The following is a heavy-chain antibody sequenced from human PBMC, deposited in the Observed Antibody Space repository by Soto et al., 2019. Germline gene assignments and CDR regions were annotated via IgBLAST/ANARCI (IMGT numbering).Heavy chain of an antibody. D-gene: IGHD3-22*01. CDR3: ARGRGYYDSSGYSDDAFDI. Sequence: GASVKVSCKASGYTFTNFGISWVRQAPGQGLEWMGWISANNGNTNYAQKFQGRVTMTRNTSISTAYMELSSLRSEDTAVYYCARGRGYYDSSGYSDDAFDIWGQGTMVTVSS. J-gene: IGHJ3*02. CDR2: ISANNGNT. V-gene: IGHV1-8*01. CDR1: GYTFTNFG.